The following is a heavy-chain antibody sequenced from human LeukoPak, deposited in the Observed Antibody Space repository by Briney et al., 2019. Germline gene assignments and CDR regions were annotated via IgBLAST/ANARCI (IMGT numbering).Heavy chain of an antibody. Sequence: GGSLRLSCVASGFTFSSYAMSWVRQAPGKGLEWVSAISGSGGSTYYADSVKGRFTISRDNSKNTLYLQMNSLRAEDTAVYYCAKAKRTTVTTRGDYWGQGTLVTVSS. D-gene: IGHD4-17*01. CDR2: ISGSGGST. J-gene: IGHJ4*02. V-gene: IGHV3-23*01. CDR1: GFTFSSYA. CDR3: AKAKRTTVTTRGDY.